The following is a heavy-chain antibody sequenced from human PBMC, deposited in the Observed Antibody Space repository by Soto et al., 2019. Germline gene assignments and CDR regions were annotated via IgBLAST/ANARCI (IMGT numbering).Heavy chain of an antibody. CDR1: RYIFISYT. CDR2: INVGNGNT. D-gene: IGHD1-1*01. Sequence: ASVKVSFKASRYIFISYTMHWVRQAPGQRLEWMGWINVGNGNTKYPQKFQGRVTITRDISASTANMELSSLKSDDTAVYYCAGDSTRTNWFDPWGQGTLVTVSS. CDR3: AGDSTRTNWFDP. J-gene: IGHJ5*02. V-gene: IGHV1-3*01.